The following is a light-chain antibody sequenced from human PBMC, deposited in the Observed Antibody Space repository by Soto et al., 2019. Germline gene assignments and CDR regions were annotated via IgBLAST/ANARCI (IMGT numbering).Light chain of an antibody. V-gene: IGLV1-40*01. J-gene: IGLJ2*01. CDR3: QSYDSSLSSSV. CDR1: SSKIGAGYN. Sequence: QSVLTHAPSMSGAPGQRVTISCTGSSSKIGAGYNVQWYQHLPGTAPKLLIYANDNRPSGVPDRFSGSKSGTSASLAITGLQAEDEADYYCQSYDSSLSSSVFGGGTKLTVL. CDR2: AND.